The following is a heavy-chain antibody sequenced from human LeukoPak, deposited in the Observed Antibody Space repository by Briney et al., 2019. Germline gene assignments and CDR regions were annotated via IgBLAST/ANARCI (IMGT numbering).Heavy chain of an antibody. J-gene: IGHJ6*02. V-gene: IGHV7-4-1*02. CDR1: GYTFTSYA. CDR2: INTNTGNP. CDR3: ARESHVLLWFGELFGWHYYYYGMDV. D-gene: IGHD3-10*01. Sequence: GASVKVSCKASGYTFTSYAMNWVRQAPGQGLEWMGWINTNTGNPTYAQGFTGRFVFSLDTSVSTAYLQISSLKAEDTAVYYCARESHVLLWFGELFGWHYYYYGMDVWGQGTTITVSS.